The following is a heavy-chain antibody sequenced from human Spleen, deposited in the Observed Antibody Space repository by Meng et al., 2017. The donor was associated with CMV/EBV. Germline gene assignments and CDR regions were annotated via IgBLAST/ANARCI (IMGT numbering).Heavy chain of an antibody. Sequence: GGSLRLSCVASGFSFSSYEMSWVRQAPGKGLEWISTISGNDGTTDYADSVKGRFTISRDNAKNSLYLQMNSLRAEDTAVYYCARGMGTGRNPFDHWGQGTLVTVSS. CDR3: ARGMGTGRNPFDH. J-gene: IGHJ4*02. V-gene: IGHV3-48*03. CDR1: GFSFSSYE. CDR2: ISGNDGTT. D-gene: IGHD1-14*01.